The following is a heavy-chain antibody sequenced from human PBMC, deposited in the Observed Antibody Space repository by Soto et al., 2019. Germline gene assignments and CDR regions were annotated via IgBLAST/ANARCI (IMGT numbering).Heavy chain of an antibody. CDR2: MNPNSGNT. V-gene: IGHV1-8*01. CDR3: ARGGLIPFWSGYYSFYYYYYMDV. CDR1: GYTFTSYD. J-gene: IGHJ6*03. Sequence: GASVKVSCKASGYTFTSYDINWVRQATGQGLEWMGWMNPNSGNTGYAQKFQGRVTMTRNTSISTAYMELSSLRSEDTAVYYCARGGLIPFWSGYYSFYYYYYMDVWGKGTTVSVSS. D-gene: IGHD3-3*01.